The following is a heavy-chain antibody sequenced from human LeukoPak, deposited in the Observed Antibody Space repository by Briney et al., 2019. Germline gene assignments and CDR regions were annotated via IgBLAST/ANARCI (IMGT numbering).Heavy chain of an antibody. D-gene: IGHD3-22*01. CDR1: GGSFSGYY. J-gene: IGHJ4*02. CDR3: ARVTGYMIEDYFDY. V-gene: IGHV4-34*01. Sequence: ASETLSLTCAVYGGSFSGYYWSWIRQPPGKGLEWIGEINHSGSTNYNPSLKSRVTISVDTSKNQFSLRLSSVTAADTAVYYCARVTGYMIEDYFDYWGQGTLVTVSS. CDR2: INHSGST.